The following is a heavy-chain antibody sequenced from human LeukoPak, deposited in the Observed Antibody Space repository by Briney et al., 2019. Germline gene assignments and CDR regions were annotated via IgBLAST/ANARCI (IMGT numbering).Heavy chain of an antibody. CDR2: ISYDGSNK. CDR1: GFTFSNYG. V-gene: IGHV3-30*18. Sequence: GRSLRLSCAASGFTFSNYGMHWVRQAPGKGLEWVAVISYDGSNKYYADSVKGRFTISRDNSKNTLYLQMNSLRAEDTAVYYCAKDLEYQLLYGYFDYWGQGTLVTVSS. CDR3: AKDLEYQLLYGYFDY. J-gene: IGHJ4*02. D-gene: IGHD2-2*02.